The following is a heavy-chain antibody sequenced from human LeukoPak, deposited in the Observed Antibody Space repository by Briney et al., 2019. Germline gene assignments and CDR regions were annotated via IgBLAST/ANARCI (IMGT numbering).Heavy chain of an antibody. Sequence: PGGSLRLSCAASGFTFSSYSMNWVRQAPGKGLEWVSYISSSSSTIYYADSVKGRFTISGDNAKNSLYLQMNSLRAEDTAVYYCAREGRGWYEYAFDIWGQGTMVTVSS. CDR3: AREGRGWYEYAFDI. V-gene: IGHV3-48*01. J-gene: IGHJ3*02. CDR1: GFTFSSYS. D-gene: IGHD6-19*01. CDR2: ISSSSSTI.